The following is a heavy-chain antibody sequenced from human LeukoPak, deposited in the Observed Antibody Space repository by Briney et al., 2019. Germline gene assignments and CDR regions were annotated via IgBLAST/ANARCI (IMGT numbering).Heavy chain of an antibody. V-gene: IGHV3-15*01. J-gene: IGHJ4*02. CDR1: GFTFSNAW. D-gene: IGHD3/OR15-3a*01. Sequence: GGSLRLSCAASGFTFSNAWMSWVRQAPGKGLEWVGRIKRKGDDGTIDYAAPVKGKLTISRDDSKNTLYLQMNSLKSEDTAVYYCTAGTGRSDFDYWGQGTLVTVSS. CDR3: TAGTGRSDFDY. CDR2: IKRKGDDGTI.